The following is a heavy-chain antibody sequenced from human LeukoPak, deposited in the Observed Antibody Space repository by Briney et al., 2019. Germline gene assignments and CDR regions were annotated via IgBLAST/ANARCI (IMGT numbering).Heavy chain of an antibody. Sequence: GGSLRLSCTASGFSLASFWIHWVRQVPGEGLEWVSRVSPEGDKTYADSVKGRFTLSRDIGGNGVYLEMKNVRVEDTGRYFCVPGFGILGRWWLGGGFGYWGQRT. D-gene: IGHD2-15*01. CDR1: GFSLASFW. CDR3: VPGFGILGRWWLGGGFGY. V-gene: IGHV3-74*03. CDR2: VSPEGDKT. J-gene: IGHJ6*01.